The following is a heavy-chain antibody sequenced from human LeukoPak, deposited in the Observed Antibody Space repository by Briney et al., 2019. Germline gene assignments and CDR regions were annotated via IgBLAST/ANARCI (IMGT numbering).Heavy chain of an antibody. CDR1: GYTFTGYY. Sequence: ASVKVSCKASGYTFTGYYMHWVRQAPGQGLEWMGWINPNRGGTNYAQKFQGRVTMTRDTSISTAYMELSRLRSDDTAVYYCARDDSSGYSDYWGQGTLVTVSS. V-gene: IGHV1-2*02. CDR3: ARDDSSGYSDY. J-gene: IGHJ4*02. CDR2: INPNRGGT. D-gene: IGHD3-22*01.